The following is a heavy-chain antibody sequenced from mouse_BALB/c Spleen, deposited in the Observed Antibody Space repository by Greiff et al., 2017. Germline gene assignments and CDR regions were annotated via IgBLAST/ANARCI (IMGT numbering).Heavy chain of an antibody. CDR2: ISCYNGAT. CDR1: GYSFTGYY. D-gene: IGHD2-4*01. V-gene: IGHV1S34*01. CDR3: AREETMITTGRFAY. Sequence: LVKTGASVKISCKASGYSFTGYYMHWVKQSHGKSLEWIGYISCYNGATSYNQKFKGKATFTVDTSSSTAYMQFNSLTSEDSAVYYCAREETMITTGRFAYWGQGTLVTVSA. J-gene: IGHJ3*01.